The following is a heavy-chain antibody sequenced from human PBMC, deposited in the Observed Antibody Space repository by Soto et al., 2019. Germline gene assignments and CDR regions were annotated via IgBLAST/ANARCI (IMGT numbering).Heavy chain of an antibody. J-gene: IGHJ3*02. CDR2: IKSKTDGGTT. CDR1: EVTFSEAG. V-gene: IGHV3-15*01. Sequence: GGPQRLSYGASEVTFSEAGGSWIRQAPGKGLEWVGRIKSKTDGGTTDYAAPVKGRFTISRDNSKNTLYLQMNSLKTEDTAVYYCSLQVGWAFDIWGQGTMVTVSS. CDR3: SLQVGWAFDI. D-gene: IGHD1-26*01.